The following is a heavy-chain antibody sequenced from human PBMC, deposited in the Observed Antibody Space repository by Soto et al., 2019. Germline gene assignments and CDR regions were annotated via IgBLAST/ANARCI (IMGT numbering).Heavy chain of an antibody. J-gene: IGHJ6*02. CDR3: ARPTNLNSGYDPDYHGMDV. Sequence: LGESLKISCKGSGYSFTSYWISWVRQMPGKGLEWMGRIDPSDSYTNYSPSFQGHVTISADKSISTAYLQWSSLKASDTAMYYCARPTNLNSGYDPDYHGMDVWGQGTTVTVSS. CDR1: GYSFTSYW. V-gene: IGHV5-10-1*01. CDR2: IDPSDSYT. D-gene: IGHD5-12*01.